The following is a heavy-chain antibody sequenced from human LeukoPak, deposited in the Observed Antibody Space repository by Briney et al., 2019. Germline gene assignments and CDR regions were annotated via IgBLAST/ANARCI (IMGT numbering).Heavy chain of an antibody. D-gene: IGHD3-10*01. CDR2: INHSGST. CDR1: GGSFSGYY. V-gene: IGHV4-34*01. CDR3: ARARVWFGAKNFDY. J-gene: IGHJ4*02. Sequence: KPSEALSLTCAVYGGSFSGYYWSWIRQPPGKGLEWIGEINHSGSTNYNPSLKSRVTISVDTSKNQFSLKLSSVTAADTAVYYCARARVWFGAKNFDYWGQGTLVTVSS.